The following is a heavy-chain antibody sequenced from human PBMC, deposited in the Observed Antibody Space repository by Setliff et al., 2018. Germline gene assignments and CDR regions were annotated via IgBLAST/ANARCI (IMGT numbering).Heavy chain of an antibody. Sequence: GGSLRLSCAASGFSFSTYWMTWVRQAPGRGLEWVANINEDGSEKHYVDSVKGRFTISRDDANNSLYLQMNGLRAEDTAVYYCARGGYNFWSGYLNYWGQGTLVTVSS. D-gene: IGHD3-3*01. J-gene: IGHJ4*02. CDR3: ARGGYNFWSGYLNY. CDR2: INEDGSEK. V-gene: IGHV3-7*01. CDR1: GFSFSTYW.